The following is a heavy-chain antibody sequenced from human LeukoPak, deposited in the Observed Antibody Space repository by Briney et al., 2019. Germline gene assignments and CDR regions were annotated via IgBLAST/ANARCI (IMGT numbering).Heavy chain of an antibody. V-gene: IGHV3-23*01. CDR1: GFTFSNYA. Sequence: GGSLRLSCAASGFTFSNYAMSWVRQAPGKGLEWVSAISGGGGGTFYADSVKGRFTISRDTYKRTLYLNITRLRVEDTAVYYCERRAYYYDSSGDYSPYYGMDVWGQGTPVTVSS. CDR3: ERRAYYYDSSGDYSPYYGMDV. CDR2: ISGGGGGT. J-gene: IGHJ6*02. D-gene: IGHD3-22*01.